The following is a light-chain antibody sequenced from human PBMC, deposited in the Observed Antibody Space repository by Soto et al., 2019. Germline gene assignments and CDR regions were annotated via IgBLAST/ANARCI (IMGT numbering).Light chain of an antibody. CDR2: EVS. Sequence: QSALTQPASVSGSPGQSITISCTGTISDVGVYNYVSWYQQHPGKAPKLMIYEVSNRHSGVSNRFSGSKSGNTASLTIYGLQAEDEADYYCSSYTSSPVVFGGGTKLTVL. CDR1: ISDVGVYNY. J-gene: IGLJ2*01. CDR3: SSYTSSPVV. V-gene: IGLV2-14*01.